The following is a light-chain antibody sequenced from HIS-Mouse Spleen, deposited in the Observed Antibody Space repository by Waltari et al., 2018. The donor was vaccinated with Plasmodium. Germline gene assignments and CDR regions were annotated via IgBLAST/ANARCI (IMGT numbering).Light chain of an antibody. V-gene: IGKV1-39*01. Sequence: DIQMTQSPSSLSASVGDRVNITCRASQSISNYLNWYQQKPGKAPKFLIYSASTLQSGVPLRFSGSGAGTDFILTISSLRPEDFATYYCQQSYSTWTFGQGTKVEIK. CDR2: SAS. J-gene: IGKJ1*01. CDR1: QSISNY. CDR3: QQSYSTWT.